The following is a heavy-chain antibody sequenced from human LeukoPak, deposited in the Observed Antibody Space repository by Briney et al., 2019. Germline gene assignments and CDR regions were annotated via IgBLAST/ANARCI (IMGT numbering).Heavy chain of an antibody. CDR1: GFIFTTYG. V-gene: IGHV3-30*18. J-gene: IGHJ4*02. CDR3: SKPGRGTALFDS. CDR2: ISDDGSNK. Sequence: PGGSLRLSCAASGFIFTTYGMHWVRQGPGKGLEWVAVISDDGSNKYYADSVRGRFTISRDNSKNTLCLQMNSLRPEDTAVYYFSKPGRGTALFDSWGQGALVTVSS. D-gene: IGHD2-15*01.